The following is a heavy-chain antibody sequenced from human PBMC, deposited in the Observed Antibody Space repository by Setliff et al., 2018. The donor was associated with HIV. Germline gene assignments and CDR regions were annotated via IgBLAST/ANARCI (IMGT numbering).Heavy chain of an antibody. CDR1: GFTFKTDA. J-gene: IGHJ4*02. V-gene: IGHV3-33*01. CDR3: ARDPAMSGWALAD. D-gene: IGHD6-19*01. Sequence: GGSLRLSCAASGFTFKTDAMHWVRQAPGEGLEWVAFIWYDGSNKEYGDSVKGRFTISRDNSKNMVYLEMNNLRGEDSAVYYCARDPAMSGWALADWGQGTQVTVSS. CDR2: IWYDGSNK.